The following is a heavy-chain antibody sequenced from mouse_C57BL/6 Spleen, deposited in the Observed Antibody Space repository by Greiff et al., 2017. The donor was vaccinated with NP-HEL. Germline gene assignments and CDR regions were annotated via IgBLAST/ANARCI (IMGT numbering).Heavy chain of an antibody. CDR1: GYSFTSYY. CDR2: IYPGSGNT. D-gene: IGHD1-1*01. CDR3: AKIPDYYGSSSYAMDY. V-gene: IGHV1-66*01. Sequence: QVQLQQSGPELVKPGASVKISCKASGYSFTSYYIHWVKQRPGQGLEWIGWIYPGSGNTKYNEKFKGKATLTADTSSSTAYMQLSSLTSEDSAVYYCAKIPDYYGSSSYAMDYWGQGTSVTVSS. J-gene: IGHJ4*01.